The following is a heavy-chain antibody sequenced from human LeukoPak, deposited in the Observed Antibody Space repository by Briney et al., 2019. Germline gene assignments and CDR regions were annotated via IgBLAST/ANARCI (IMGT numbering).Heavy chain of an antibody. CDR3: ARIGVDAFDI. CDR1: GFTFSSYE. J-gene: IGHJ3*02. V-gene: IGHV3-48*03. CDR2: ISSSGSTI. Sequence: GGSLRLSCAASGFTFSSYEMNWVRQAPGKGLEWVSYISSSGSTIYYADSVKGRFTISRDNAKNSLYLQMNSLRAEDTAVYYCARIGVDAFDIWGQGTMVTVSS.